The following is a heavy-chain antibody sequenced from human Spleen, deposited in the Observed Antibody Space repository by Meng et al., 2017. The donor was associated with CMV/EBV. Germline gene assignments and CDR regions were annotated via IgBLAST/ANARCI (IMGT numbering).Heavy chain of an antibody. J-gene: IGHJ6*02. CDR1: GFNFSTYW. D-gene: IGHD5-24*01. V-gene: IGHV3-74*03. Sequence: GESLKISCAASGFNFSTYWMHWVRQVPGKGLVWVSRINSDGSSTTYADSVKGRFTISRDNAKNTLYLQMNGLRAEDTAVYYCVRDYGYPYYSYDMDVWGQGTTVTVSS. CDR2: INSDGSST. CDR3: VRDYGYPYYSYDMDV.